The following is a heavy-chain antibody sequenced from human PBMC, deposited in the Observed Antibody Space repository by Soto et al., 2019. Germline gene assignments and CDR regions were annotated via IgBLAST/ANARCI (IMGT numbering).Heavy chain of an antibody. CDR3: ATGGIYYAA. D-gene: IGHD1-26*01. V-gene: IGHV3-11*01. CDR2: ISTSGSPA. CDR1: GFAFRHNY. Sequence: QAHLVESGGGLVKPGGSLRLSCTVSGFAFRHNYLTWIRQAPGKGLEWLSYISTSGSPAYYADSVKGRFTISTDNAKKQLYLQMDRLRAEDTGVYYCATGGIYYAAWGQGTLVTVSS. J-gene: IGHJ5*02.